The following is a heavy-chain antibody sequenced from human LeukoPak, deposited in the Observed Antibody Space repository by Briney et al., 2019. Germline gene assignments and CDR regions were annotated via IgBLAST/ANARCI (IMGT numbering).Heavy chain of an antibody. J-gene: IGHJ4*02. D-gene: IGHD3-22*01. V-gene: IGHV3-23*01. CDR1: GFTFSSFA. CDR2: ISGSGENT. CDR3: AKDYSTLILVVVLDY. Sequence: GGSLRLSCAASGFTFSSFAMSWVRQAPGKGLEWVSGISGSGENTFYADSVKGRFTISRDNSRNTLYLQMNSLRVEDTDVYYCAKDYSTLILVVVLDYWGQGSLVTVSS.